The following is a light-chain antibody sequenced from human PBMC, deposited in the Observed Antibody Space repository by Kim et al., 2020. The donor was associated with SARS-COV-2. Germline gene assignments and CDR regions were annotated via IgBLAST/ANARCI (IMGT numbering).Light chain of an antibody. V-gene: IGKV1-27*01. CDR3: QKYNSAPWT. CDR1: QGISNY. Sequence: AGVGDRGTITCRASQGISNYLASYQQKPGKVPKLLIYAASALQSGVPSRFSGSGSGTDFTLTISSLQPEDVATYYCQKYNSAPWTVGQGTKVEIK. J-gene: IGKJ1*01. CDR2: AAS.